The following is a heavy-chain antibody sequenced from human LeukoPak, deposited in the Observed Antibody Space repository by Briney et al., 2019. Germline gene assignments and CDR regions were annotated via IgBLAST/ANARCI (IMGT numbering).Heavy chain of an antibody. D-gene: IGHD3-10*01. CDR2: INHSGST. CDR3: ARGFAGGSMDV. V-gene: IGHV4-34*01. Sequence: SETLSLTCAVYGGSFSGYYWSWIRQPPGKGLEWIGEINHSGSTNYNPSLKSRVTISVDTSKNQFSLKLSSVTAADTAVYYCARGFAGGSMDVWGKGNTVTVSS. J-gene: IGHJ6*04. CDR1: GGSFSGYY.